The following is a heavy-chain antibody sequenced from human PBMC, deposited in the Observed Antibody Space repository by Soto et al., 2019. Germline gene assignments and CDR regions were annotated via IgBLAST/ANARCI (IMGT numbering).Heavy chain of an antibody. Sequence: GGSLRLSCAASGFTFSSYAMSWVRQAPGKGLEWVSAISGSGGSTYYADSVKGRFTISRDNSKNTLYLQMNSLRAEDTAVYYCAKSMRLQPNSVLLVYAIGLLYDIWGQGTMVTVSS. J-gene: IGHJ3*02. CDR1: GFTFSSYA. CDR3: AKSMRLQPNSVLLVYAIGLLYDI. CDR2: ISGSGGST. V-gene: IGHV3-23*01. D-gene: IGHD2-8*01.